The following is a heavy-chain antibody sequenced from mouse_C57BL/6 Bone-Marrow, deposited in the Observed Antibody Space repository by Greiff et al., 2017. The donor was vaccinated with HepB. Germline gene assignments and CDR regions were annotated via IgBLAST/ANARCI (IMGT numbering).Heavy chain of an antibody. D-gene: IGHD1-1*01. CDR1: GFTFSNYW. V-gene: IGHV6-3*01. J-gene: IGHJ2*01. Sequence: EVHLVESGGGLVQPGGSMKLSCVASGFTFSNYWMNWVRQSPEKGLEWVAQIRLKSDNYATHYAESVKGRFTISRDDSKSSVYLQMNNLRAEDTGIYYCTGRGSSLFDYWGQGTTLTVSS. CDR2: IRLKSDNYAT. CDR3: TGRGSSLFDY.